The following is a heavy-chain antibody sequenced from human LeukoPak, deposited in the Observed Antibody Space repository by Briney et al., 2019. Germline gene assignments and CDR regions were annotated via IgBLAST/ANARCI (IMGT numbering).Heavy chain of an antibody. J-gene: IGHJ4*02. V-gene: IGHV1-8*01. CDR1: GYTFTSYD. D-gene: IGHD3-22*01. CDR2: MNPNSGNT. CDR3: ARGRGLTYYYDSSGYYYAY. Sequence: ASVKVSFEASGYTFTSYDINWVRQATGQGLEWMGWMNPNSGNTGYAQKFQGRVTMTRNTSIGTAYMELSSLRSEDTAVYYCARGRGLTYYYDSSGYYYAYWGQGTLVTVSS.